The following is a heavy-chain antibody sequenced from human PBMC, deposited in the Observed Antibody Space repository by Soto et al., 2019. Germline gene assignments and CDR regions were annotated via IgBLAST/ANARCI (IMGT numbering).Heavy chain of an antibody. Sequence: GASLKISCKASGYSFTNYLMGWVRQRHGKGLEWMGIIYPGDSDVRYGPSFQGQVTLSADKAISTAYLQWSSLKASDTAMYYCARRLCDSSTCHRAYYYYYYMDVWGTGTTVTVSS. CDR2: IYPGDSDV. CDR1: GYSFTNYL. J-gene: IGHJ6*03. D-gene: IGHD3-22*01. CDR3: ARRLCDSSTCHRAYYYYYYMDV. V-gene: IGHV5-51*01.